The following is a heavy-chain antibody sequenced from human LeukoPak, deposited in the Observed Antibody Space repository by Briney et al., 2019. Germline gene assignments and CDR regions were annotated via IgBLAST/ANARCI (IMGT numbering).Heavy chain of an antibody. D-gene: IGHD6-13*01. J-gene: IGHJ2*01. CDR3: ARGAAAASTVPWYFDL. CDR1: GGSISSSNW. Sequence: PSGTLSLTCAVSGGSISSSNWWSWVRQPPGKGLEWIGEIYHSGSTDYNPSLKSRVTISVDKSKNQFSLKLSSVTAADTAVYYCARGAAAASTVPWYFDLWGRGTLVTVSS. V-gene: IGHV4-4*02. CDR2: IYHSGST.